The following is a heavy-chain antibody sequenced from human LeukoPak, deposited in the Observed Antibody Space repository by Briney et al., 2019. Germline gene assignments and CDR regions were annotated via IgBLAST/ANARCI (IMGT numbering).Heavy chain of an antibody. V-gene: IGHV4-59*01. CDR2: INYSGST. D-gene: IGHD3-22*01. J-gene: IGHJ4*02. Sequence: SETLSLTCTVSGGSISSYYWSWIRQPPGKGLEWVGYINYSGSTNYDPSLKSRVTISVHTSKNQFSLKLSSVTAADTAVYYCARGWGYSDYWGQGTLVTVSS. CDR3: ARGWGYSDY. CDR1: GGSISSYY.